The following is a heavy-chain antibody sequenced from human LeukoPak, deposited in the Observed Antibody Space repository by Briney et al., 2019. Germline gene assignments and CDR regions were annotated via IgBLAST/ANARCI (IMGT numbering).Heavy chain of an antibody. D-gene: IGHD2-2*01. CDR2: IHPGDSHT. J-gene: IGHJ2*01. CDR1: GXTFTKYC. CDR3: ARQPGMTAKSWYFDL. Sequence: KSGESLKISFEGSGXTFTKYCIGWVRQMPGKDLEWMGIIHPGDSHTWYSPSFQGQVTISADKSISMAYLQWSSLKASDTAMYFCARQPGMTAKSWYFDLWGRGTLVTVSS. V-gene: IGHV5-51*01.